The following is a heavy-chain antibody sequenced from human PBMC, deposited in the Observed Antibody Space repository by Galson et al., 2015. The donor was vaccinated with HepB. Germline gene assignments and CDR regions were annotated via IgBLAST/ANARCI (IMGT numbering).Heavy chain of an antibody. V-gene: IGHV3-30*04. CDR2: ISYDGSNK. J-gene: IGHJ4*02. D-gene: IGHD6-19*01. CDR1: GFTFSSYA. CDR3: ARGREIRQWLVLGY. Sequence: SLRLSCAASGFTFSSYAMHWVRQAPGKGPEWVAVISYDGSNKYYADSVKGRFTISRDNSKNTLYLQMNSLRAEDTAVYYCARGREIRQWLVLGYWGQGTLVTVSS.